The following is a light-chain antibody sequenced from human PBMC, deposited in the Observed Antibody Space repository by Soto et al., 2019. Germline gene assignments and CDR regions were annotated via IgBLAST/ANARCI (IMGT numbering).Light chain of an antibody. CDR3: PQYGSSPWT. CDR1: QSVTNNY. J-gene: IGKJ1*01. V-gene: IGKV3-20*01. CDR2: LAS. Sequence: EIVLTQSPGTLSLSPGERATLTCRASQSVTNNYLAWYQQKAGQAPRLLIYLASNRAAGTPDRFSGSGSGADFTLTINRLEPEDFAVYFCPQYGSSPWTFGQGTNVDIK.